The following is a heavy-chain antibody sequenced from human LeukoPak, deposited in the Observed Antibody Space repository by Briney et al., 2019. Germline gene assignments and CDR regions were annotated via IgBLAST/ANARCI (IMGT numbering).Heavy chain of an antibody. CDR3: ARDLRYCSGGSCYNWFDP. Sequence: PGGSLRLSCAASGFTVSSNYMSWVRQAPGKGLEWVSVIYSGGSTYYADSVKGRFTISRDNSKNTLYLQMNSLRAEDTAVYYCARDLRYCSGGSCYNWFDPWGQGTLVTVSS. J-gene: IGHJ5*02. CDR2: IYSGGST. D-gene: IGHD2-15*01. CDR1: GFTVSSNY. V-gene: IGHV3-53*01.